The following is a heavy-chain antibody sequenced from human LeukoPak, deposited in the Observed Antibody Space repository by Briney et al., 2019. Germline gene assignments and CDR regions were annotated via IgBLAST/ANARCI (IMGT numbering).Heavy chain of an antibody. CDR3: ARGGNLEN. D-gene: IGHD1-14*01. Sequence: GGSLRLSCAASGFIFSTYGMHWVRQAPGKGLEWVAVISYDGSNKYYADSVKGRFTISRDNSKNTLYLQMNSLRAEDTAVYYCARGGNLENWGGGTLVTVSS. CDR1: GFIFSTYG. J-gene: IGHJ4*02. V-gene: IGHV3-30*03. CDR2: ISYDGSNK.